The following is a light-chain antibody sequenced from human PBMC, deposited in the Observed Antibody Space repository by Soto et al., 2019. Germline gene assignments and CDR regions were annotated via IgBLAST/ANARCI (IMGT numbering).Light chain of an antibody. Sequence: EVVLMQFPNTLSLSPGGRSTLSCMAIQSLNSNFLVWYQQKPGQAPRLLISSTSHRATGIPDRFSGSGSGTDFTLTISRLDPEDFAVYYCHQSGISPLTFGPGTKVDIK. CDR1: QSLNSNF. CDR3: HQSGISPLT. V-gene: IGKV3-20*01. CDR2: STS. J-gene: IGKJ3*01.